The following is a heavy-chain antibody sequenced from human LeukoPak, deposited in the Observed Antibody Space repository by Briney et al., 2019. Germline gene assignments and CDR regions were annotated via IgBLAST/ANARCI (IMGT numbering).Heavy chain of an antibody. V-gene: IGHV3-21*01. CDR3: ARGRLRTSRHDAFDI. CDR2: ISSSSSYI. D-gene: IGHD4-17*01. CDR1: GFTFSSYS. Sequence: GGSLRLSCAASGFTFSSYSMNWVRQAPGKGLEWVSSISSSSSYIYYADSVKGRFTISRDNAKSSLYLQMNSLRAEDTAVYYCARGRLRTSRHDAFDIWGQGTMVTVSS. J-gene: IGHJ3*02.